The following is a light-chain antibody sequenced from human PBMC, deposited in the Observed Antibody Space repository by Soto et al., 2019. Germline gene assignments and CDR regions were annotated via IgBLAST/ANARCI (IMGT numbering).Light chain of an antibody. CDR2: DAS. J-gene: IGKJ1*01. V-gene: IGKV1-5*01. CDR3: QQYHNYPRT. CDR1: ESIRTW. Sequence: DIQMTQSPSTLSASIGDRVTITCRASESIRTWLAWYQHKPGKAPKFLIYDASSLESGVPSRFSGSGSGTELTITISNLQPDDFETYVCQQYHNYPRTFGQGTKVDIK.